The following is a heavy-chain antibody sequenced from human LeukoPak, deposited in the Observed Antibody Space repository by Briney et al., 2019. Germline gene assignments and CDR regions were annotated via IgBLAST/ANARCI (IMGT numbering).Heavy chain of an antibody. J-gene: IGHJ5*02. CDR2: IYYSGST. CDR1: GYSISSGYY. Sequence: SETLSLTCTVSGYSISSGYYWGWIRQPPGKGLEWIGSIYYSGSTYYNPSLKSRVTISVDTSKNQFSLKLSSVTAADTAVYYCARDLEEDGITMVRVFDPWGQGTLVTVSS. V-gene: IGHV4-38-2*02. CDR3: ARDLEEDGITMVRVFDP. D-gene: IGHD3-10*01.